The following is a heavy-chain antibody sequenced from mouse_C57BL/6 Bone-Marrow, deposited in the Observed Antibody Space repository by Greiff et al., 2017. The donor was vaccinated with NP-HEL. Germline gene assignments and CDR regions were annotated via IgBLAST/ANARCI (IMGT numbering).Heavy chain of an antibody. J-gene: IGHJ3*01. D-gene: IGHD1-1*01. CDR1: GFTFSDYG. CDR2: ISNLAYSI. CDR3: ARGDYGSSPAWFAY. V-gene: IGHV5-15*01. Sequence: EVQGVESGGGLVQPGGSLKLSCAASGFTFSDYGMAWVRQAPRKGPEWVAFISNLAYSIYYADTVTGRFTLSRENAKNTLYLEMSSLRSEDTAMYDGARGDYGSSPAWFAYWGQGTLVTVSA.